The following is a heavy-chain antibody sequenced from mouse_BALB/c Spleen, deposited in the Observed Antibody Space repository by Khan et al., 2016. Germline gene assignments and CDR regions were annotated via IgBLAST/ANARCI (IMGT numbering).Heavy chain of an antibody. D-gene: IGHD1-2*01. CDR3: VRDWKIHYLAY. J-gene: IGHJ3*01. V-gene: IGHV10S3*01. CDR2: IRSKSNNYAT. CDR1: GFTFNTNA. Sequence: EVQLVETGGGLVQPKGSLKLSCAASGFTFNTNAMNWVRQAPGKGLEWVARIRSKSNNYATYYADSVKDRFTISRDDSQSMLYLQMNNLKTEDTAMYYCVRDWKIHYLAYWGQGTLVTVSA.